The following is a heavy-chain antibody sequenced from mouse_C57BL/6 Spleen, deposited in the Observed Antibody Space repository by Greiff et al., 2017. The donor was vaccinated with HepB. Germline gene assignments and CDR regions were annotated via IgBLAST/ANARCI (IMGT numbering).Heavy chain of an antibody. D-gene: IGHD1-1*02. Sequence: EVMLVESGGGLVKPGGSLKLSCAASGFTFSSYAMSWVRQTPEKRLEWVATISDGGSYTYYPDNVKGRFTISRDNAKNNLYLQMSHLKSEDTAMYYCARVGWLPFAYWGQGTLVTVSA. CDR2: ISDGGSYT. V-gene: IGHV5-4*03. J-gene: IGHJ3*01. CDR1: GFTFSSYA. CDR3: ARVGWLPFAY.